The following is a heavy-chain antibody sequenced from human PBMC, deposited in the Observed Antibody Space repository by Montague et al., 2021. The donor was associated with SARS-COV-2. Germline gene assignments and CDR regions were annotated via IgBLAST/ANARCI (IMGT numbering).Heavy chain of an antibody. J-gene: IGHJ4*02. CDR2: VDYSGNT. Sequence: TLSLTFTVTGGPISGSSDYWGWIRQSPGKGLEWIASVDYSGNTXYSPSLKSRLTISVDTSKNQFSLKLNSVTAADTALYYCARREYSYGWGDWGQGTLVTVSS. CDR3: ARREYSYGWGD. V-gene: IGHV4-39*01. CDR1: GGPISGSSDY. D-gene: IGHD5-18*01.